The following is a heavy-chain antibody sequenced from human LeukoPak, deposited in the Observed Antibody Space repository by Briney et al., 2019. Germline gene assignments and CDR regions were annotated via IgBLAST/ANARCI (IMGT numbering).Heavy chain of an antibody. V-gene: IGHV3-23*01. D-gene: IGHD5-12*01. Sequence: GGSLRLSCAASGFTFNNYAMSWVRQVPGKGLEWVSAIGDYGGHIYYADSVKGRFTISRDNSKNTLYLQMNSLRAEDTAVYYCVSRVATVVGYWGQGTLVTVSS. CDR2: IGDYGGHI. J-gene: IGHJ4*02. CDR3: VSRVATVVGY. CDR1: GFTFNNYA.